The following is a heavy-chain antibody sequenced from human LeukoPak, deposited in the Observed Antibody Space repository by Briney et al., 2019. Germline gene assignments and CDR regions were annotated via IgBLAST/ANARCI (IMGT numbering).Heavy chain of an antibody. D-gene: IGHD3-16*01. V-gene: IGHV4-39*01. CDR3: ARGGSRLTTAGDLDY. CDR2: IYYSGTT. CDR1: GGSIGTSRYH. J-gene: IGHJ4*02. Sequence: SETLSLTCTVSGGSIGTSRYHWGWIRQPPGKGLEWIGSIYYSGTTYYNPSLKSRVTISVDTSRNQFSLSLNSVTAADTAVYYCARGGSRLTTAGDLDYWGQGTLVTVSS.